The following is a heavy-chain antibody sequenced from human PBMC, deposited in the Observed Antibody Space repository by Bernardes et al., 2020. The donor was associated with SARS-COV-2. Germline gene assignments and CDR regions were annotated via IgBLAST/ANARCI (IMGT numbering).Heavy chain of an antibody. J-gene: IGHJ4*02. Sequence: GGSLRLSCASSGFTFSSHWVHWVRRAPGKGLVWVSRISSDGSSTNYADSVKGRFTISRDNAKNTLYLQMSSLRVEDTAVYYCARDGPDSGDPADYWGQGTLVTVSS. V-gene: IGHV3-74*01. CDR1: GFTFSSHW. CDR2: ISSDGSST. D-gene: IGHD4-17*01. CDR3: ARDGPDSGDPADY.